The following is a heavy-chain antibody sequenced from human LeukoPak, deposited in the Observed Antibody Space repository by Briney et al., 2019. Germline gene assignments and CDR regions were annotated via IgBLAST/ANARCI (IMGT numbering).Heavy chain of an antibody. CDR1: GYTFTSYG. CDR2: ISAYNGNT. J-gene: IGHJ3*02. Sequence: SVKVSCKASGYTFTSYGISWVRQAPGQGLEWMGWISAYNGNTNYAQKLQGRVTMTTDTSTSTAYMELRSLRSDDTAVYYCARVVRYYEAHGAFDIWGQGTMVTVSS. D-gene: IGHD3-22*01. CDR3: ARVVRYYEAHGAFDI. V-gene: IGHV1-18*01.